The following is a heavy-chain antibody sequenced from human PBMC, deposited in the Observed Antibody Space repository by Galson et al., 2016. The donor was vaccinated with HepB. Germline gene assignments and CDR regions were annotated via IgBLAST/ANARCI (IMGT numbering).Heavy chain of an antibody. V-gene: IGHV3-9*01. CDR2: ISWNSGSI. D-gene: IGHD4-17*01. CDR1: GFTFDDYG. Sequence: SLRLSCAASGFTFDDYGMHWVRQTPGKGLEWVSGISWNSGSIGYADSVKGRFTISRDNAKNFLYLHMNRLRAEDTAVYYCAKNPNFGDYADSDFWGQGTLGTVSS. CDR3: AKNPNFGDYADSDF. J-gene: IGHJ4*02.